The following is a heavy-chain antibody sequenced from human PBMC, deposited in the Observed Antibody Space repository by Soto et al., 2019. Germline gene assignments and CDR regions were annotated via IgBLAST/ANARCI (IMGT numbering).Heavy chain of an antibody. CDR2: MLYSGLT. Sequence: SETLSLTCSVSGYSVSSSDYYWAWIRQPPGEGLEWIGSMLYSGLTYYNPSLKSRVTLSVDTSKNQFSVRLNSVTASDTAVYYCAPLTVSLSGPYGIHVWGQGTTVTVSS. V-gene: IGHV4-39*01. CDR3: APLTVSLSGPYGIHV. CDR1: GYSVSSSDYY. J-gene: IGHJ6*02. D-gene: IGHD2-15*01.